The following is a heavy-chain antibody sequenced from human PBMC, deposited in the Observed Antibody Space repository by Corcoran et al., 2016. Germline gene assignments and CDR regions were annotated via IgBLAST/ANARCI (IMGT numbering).Heavy chain of an antibody. D-gene: IGHD3-10*02. Sequence: QVQLQESGPGLVKPSETLSLTCTVSGGSISSYYWSWIRQPPGKGLEWIGYIYYSGSTNYNPSLKSRVTISGDTSKNQFSLKLSSVTAADPAVYYCASCMFGGGAFDIWGQGTMVTVSS. CDR2: IYYSGST. V-gene: IGHV4-59*01. CDR1: GGSISSYY. J-gene: IGHJ3*02. CDR3: ASCMFGGGAFDI.